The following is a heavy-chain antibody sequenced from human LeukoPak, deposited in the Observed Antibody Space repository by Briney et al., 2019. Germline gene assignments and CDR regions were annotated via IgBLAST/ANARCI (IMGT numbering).Heavy chain of an antibody. V-gene: IGHV3-64*01. J-gene: IGHJ6*03. Sequence: GGSLRLSCAASGFTFSSYAMHWVRQAPGKGLEYVSAIGSNGGSTYYANSVKGRFTISRDNSKNTLYLQMGSLRAEDMAVYYCARVAADTAMVLDYYYYYYMDVWGKGTTVTVSS. CDR3: ARVAADTAMVLDYYYYYYMDV. D-gene: IGHD5-18*01. CDR2: IGSNGGST. CDR1: GFTFSSYA.